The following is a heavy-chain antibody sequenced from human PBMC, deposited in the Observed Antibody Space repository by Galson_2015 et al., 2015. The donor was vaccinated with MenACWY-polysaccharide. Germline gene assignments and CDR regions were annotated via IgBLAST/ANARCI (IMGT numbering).Heavy chain of an antibody. D-gene: IGHD5-18*01. CDR1: GFTFTSCY. J-gene: IGHJ3*02. CDR3: ATCGNSYGYAFDI. Sequence: SLRLSCAASGFTFTSCYMNWVRQAPGKGLEWVSSISSRSSFIYYADSVKGRFTISRDNARNSLDLQMNSLRAEDTAVYYCATCGNSYGYAFDIWGQGTMVTVSS. CDR2: ISSRSSFI. V-gene: IGHV3-21*01.